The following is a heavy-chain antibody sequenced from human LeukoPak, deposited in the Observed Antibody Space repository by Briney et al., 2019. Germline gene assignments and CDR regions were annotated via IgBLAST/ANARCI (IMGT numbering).Heavy chain of an antibody. CDR2: ISGSGDGA. V-gene: IGHV3-23*01. J-gene: IGHJ4*02. CDR1: GFTFNNYG. CDR3: AKDEEATVISIFDY. D-gene: IGHD4-17*01. Sequence: GGSLRLSCEGSGFTFNNYGMSWVRQAPGKGLEWVAGISGSGDGANYADSVKGRFTISRDNSKNRLYLQMTSLKAEDTAVYYCAKDEEATVISIFDYWGQGTLVTVSS.